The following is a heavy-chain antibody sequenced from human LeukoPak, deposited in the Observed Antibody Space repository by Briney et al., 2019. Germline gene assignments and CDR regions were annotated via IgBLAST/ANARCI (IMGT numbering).Heavy chain of an antibody. CDR1: GGTFSSYA. Sequence: GASVKVSCKASGGTFSSYAISWMRQAPGQGLEWMGWMSPDSGDTGYAQKFQGRVTLTRDTSISTAYMELSSLMSDDTAVYYCARGPPFNSTLGHWGQGTLLIVSS. CDR2: MSPDSGDT. J-gene: IGHJ4*02. D-gene: IGHD3-16*01. CDR3: ARGPPFNSTLGH. V-gene: IGHV1-8*02.